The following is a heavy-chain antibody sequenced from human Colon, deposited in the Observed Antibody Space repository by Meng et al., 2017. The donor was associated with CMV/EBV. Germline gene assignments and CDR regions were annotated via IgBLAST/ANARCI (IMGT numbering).Heavy chain of an antibody. D-gene: IGHD6-6*01. J-gene: IGHJ4*02. CDR3: TRDAGSSTSMDY. V-gene: IGHV3-74*03. Sequence: GGSLRLSCAASGFTFSCYWMHWVRQVPGKGLVWVSRIKSDGSKTEYADSVRGRFTISRDNAKDTLYLEMNTLRVEDTAVYYCTRDAGSSTSMDYWGQGTLVTVSS. CDR2: IKSDGSKT. CDR1: GFTFSCYW.